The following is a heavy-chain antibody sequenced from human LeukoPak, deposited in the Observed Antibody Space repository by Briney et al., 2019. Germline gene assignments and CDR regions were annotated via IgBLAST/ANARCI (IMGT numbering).Heavy chain of an antibody. D-gene: IGHD4-17*01. CDR2: ISGSGGST. Sequence: GGSLRLSCAASGFTFSSYAMSWVRQAPGKGLEWVSAISGSGGSTCYADSVKGRFTISRDNSKNTLYLQMNSLRAEDTAVYYCAKRRSMATVTFFDYWGQGTLVTVSS. CDR3: AKRRSMATVTFFDY. V-gene: IGHV3-23*01. J-gene: IGHJ4*02. CDR1: GFTFSSYA.